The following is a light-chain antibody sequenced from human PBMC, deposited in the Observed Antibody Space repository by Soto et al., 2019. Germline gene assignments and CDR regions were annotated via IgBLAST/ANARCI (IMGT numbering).Light chain of an antibody. V-gene: IGKV1-5*01. Sequence: DIQMTQSPSTLSASVGDRVTITCRASQSISSWLAWYQKKPGKAPKLLIYLASTLQGGVPSRFSGSGSGTDFSLTISSLQPEDVATYYCQYLNSFPLTFGGGTKVEIK. CDR3: QYLNSFPLT. J-gene: IGKJ4*01. CDR2: LAS. CDR1: QSISSW.